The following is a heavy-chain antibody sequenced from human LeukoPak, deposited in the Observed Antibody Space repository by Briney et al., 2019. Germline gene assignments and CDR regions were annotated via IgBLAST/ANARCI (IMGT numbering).Heavy chain of an antibody. J-gene: IGHJ4*02. CDR3: ARGPVVAAAPTYFDY. CDR1: GGTFSSYA. V-gene: IGHV1-69*05. CDR2: IIPIFGTA. Sequence: SVKVSCKASGGTFSSYAISWVRQAPGQGLEWMGGIIPIFGTANYAQKFQGRVTITTDESTSTAYMELSSLRSEDTAVYYCARGPVVAAAPTYFDYWGQGTLVTVSS. D-gene: IGHD6-6*01.